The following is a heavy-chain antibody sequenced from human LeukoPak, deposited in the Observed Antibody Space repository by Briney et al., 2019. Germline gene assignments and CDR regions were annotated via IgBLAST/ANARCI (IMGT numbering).Heavy chain of an antibody. D-gene: IGHD3-3*01. CDR1: GGSISSSSYY. Sequence: SETLSLTCTVSGGSISSSSYYWGWIRQPPGTGLEWIGSIYYSGSTYYNPSLKSRVTISVDTSKNQFSLKLSSVTAADTAVYYCARVDFWSGYTTDWGQGTLVTVSS. CDR2: IYYSGST. J-gene: IGHJ4*02. CDR3: ARVDFWSGYTTD. V-gene: IGHV4-39*01.